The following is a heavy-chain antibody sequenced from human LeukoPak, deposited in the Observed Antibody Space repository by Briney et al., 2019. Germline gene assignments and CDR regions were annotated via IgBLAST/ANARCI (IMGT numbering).Heavy chain of an antibody. CDR3: AKGLRTGVGPYMGYHYYMDV. V-gene: IGHV3-30*02. D-gene: IGHD3-16*01. CDR1: GFTFSSYA. J-gene: IGHJ6*03. Sequence: PGGSLRLSCAASGFTFSSYAMSWVRQAPGKGLEWVAFIRYDGSNKYYADSVKGRFTISRDNSYNTVSLQMNSLRDEDTGVYFCAKGLRTGVGPYMGYHYYMDVWGKGATVTVSS. CDR2: IRYDGSNK.